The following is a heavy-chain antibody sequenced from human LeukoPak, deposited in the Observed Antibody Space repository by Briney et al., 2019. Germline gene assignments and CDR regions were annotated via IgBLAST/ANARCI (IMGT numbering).Heavy chain of an antibody. J-gene: IGHJ4*02. CDR2: IKQDGREK. CDR3: ARLGEQWLVLDY. V-gene: IGHV3-7*03. D-gene: IGHD6-19*01. CDR1: GFTFSSYW. Sequence: GGSLRLSCAASGFTFSSYWMSWVRQAPGKGLAWVANIKQDGREKYYVDSVKGRFTISRDNAKNSLYLQMNSLRAEDTAVYYCARLGEQWLVLDYWGQGTLVTVSS.